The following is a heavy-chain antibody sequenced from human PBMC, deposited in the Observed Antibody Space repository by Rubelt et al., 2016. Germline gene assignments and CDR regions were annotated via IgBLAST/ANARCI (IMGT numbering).Heavy chain of an antibody. J-gene: IGHJ4*02. CDR1: GGSISSYY. D-gene: IGHD5-18*01. V-gene: IGHV4-59*08. CDR2: IYHSGST. Sequence: QVQLQESGPGLVKPSETLSLTCTVSGGSISSYYWSWIRQPPGKGLEWIGYIYHSGSTNYNPSLSSGGRISGETSKNQVSLNLSSVTAADTAVYYCARHMGYSYGHFDYWGQGTLVTVSS. CDR3: ARHMGYSYGHFDY.